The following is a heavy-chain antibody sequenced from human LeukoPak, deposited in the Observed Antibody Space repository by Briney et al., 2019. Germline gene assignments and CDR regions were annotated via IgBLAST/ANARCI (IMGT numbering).Heavy chain of an antibody. J-gene: IGHJ6*02. D-gene: IGHD3-10*01. CDR2: INPSGGST. Sequence: ASVKVSCKASGYTFTSYYMHWVRQAPGQGLGWMGIINPSGGSTSHAQKFQGRVTMTRDTSTSTVYMELSSLRSEDTAVYYCARDRSGPPAYYYYGMDVWGQGTTVTVSS. CDR1: GYTFTSYY. V-gene: IGHV1-46*01. CDR3: ARDRSGPPAYYYYGMDV.